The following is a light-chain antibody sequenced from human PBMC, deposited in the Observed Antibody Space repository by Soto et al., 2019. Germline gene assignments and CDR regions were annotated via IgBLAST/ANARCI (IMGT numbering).Light chain of an antibody. Sequence: DIQMTQSPSTLSASVGDRVTITCRASQSISTWLAWYQQKPGKAPKLLIYKASILEGGVPSRFGGSGSGTLFNITISSLHPYDFATYYCQQYNTYPLTFGGGTTVDIK. CDR2: KAS. CDR1: QSISTW. V-gene: IGKV1-5*03. CDR3: QQYNTYPLT. J-gene: IGKJ4*01.